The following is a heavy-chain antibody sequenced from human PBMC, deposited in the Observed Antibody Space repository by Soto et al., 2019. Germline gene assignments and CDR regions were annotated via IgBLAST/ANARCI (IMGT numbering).Heavy chain of an antibody. Sequence: SETLSLTCTVSGGSFSSYYWSWIRQPAGKGLEWIGRIYTSGGTNYNPSLRSRVAMSVDTSKKKFSLKLSSVTAADTAVYYCARLDFRMNWFDPWGQGTLVTVSS. CDR2: IYTSGGT. V-gene: IGHV4-4*07. CDR1: GGSFSSYY. CDR3: ARLDFRMNWFDP. J-gene: IGHJ5*02. D-gene: IGHD3-3*01.